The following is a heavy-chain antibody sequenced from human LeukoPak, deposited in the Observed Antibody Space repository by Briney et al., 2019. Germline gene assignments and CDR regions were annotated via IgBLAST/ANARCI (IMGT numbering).Heavy chain of an antibody. V-gene: IGHV6-1*01. CDR2: AYYRSKWYI. CDR3: ARGAVRGGTNFDY. Sequence: SQTLSLTCAISGDSVSGIPAVWNWIRQSPSRGLEWLGRAYYRSKWYIDYAVSVKGRITITPDTSKNQFSLQLNSVTPEDTAVYYCARGAVRGGTNFDYWRQGTHVTVSS. CDR1: GDSVSGIPAV. J-gene: IGHJ4*02. D-gene: IGHD3-10*01.